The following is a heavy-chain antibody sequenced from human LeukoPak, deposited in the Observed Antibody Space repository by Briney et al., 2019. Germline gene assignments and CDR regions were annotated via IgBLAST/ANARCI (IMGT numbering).Heavy chain of an antibody. D-gene: IGHD4-17*01. CDR2: ISSTGGTI. V-gene: IGHV3-48*03. J-gene: IGHJ4*02. CDR3: AKSDPYGDSLIEI. Sequence: GGSLRLSCGASGFSFISYGMNWVRQAPGKGLEWLSHISSTGGTIYYADSVKGRLTVSRDNAKNSLYLQMNSLRAEDTAVYYCAKSDPYGDSLIEIWGQGALVTVSS. CDR1: GFSFISYG.